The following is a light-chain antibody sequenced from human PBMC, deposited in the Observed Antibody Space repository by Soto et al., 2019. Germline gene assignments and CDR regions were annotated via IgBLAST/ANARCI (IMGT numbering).Light chain of an antibody. J-gene: IGLJ1*01. CDR1: SSDIGGYNY. V-gene: IGLV2-14*01. Sequence: QSALTQPASVSGSPGQSITISCTGTSSDIGGYNYVSWYQLHPNKAPKLIIYEVSNRPSGVSNRFSGSKSGNTASLTISGLQAEDEADYYCSSYTSRTAYVFGTGTKLTVL. CDR2: EVS. CDR3: SSYTSRTAYV.